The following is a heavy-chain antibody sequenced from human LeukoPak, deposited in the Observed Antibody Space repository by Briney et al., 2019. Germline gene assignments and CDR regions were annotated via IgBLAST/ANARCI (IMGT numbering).Heavy chain of an antibody. J-gene: IGHJ5*02. D-gene: IGHD5/OR15-5a*01. V-gene: IGHV1-69-2*01. CDR3: ATVQWCGILCQAGWFDP. CDR1: GYTFTDYY. CDR2: FDPEDGET. Sequence: ASVKISCKVSGYTFTDYYMHWVQQAPGKGLEWMGLFDPEDGETIYAEKFQGRVTINAYTSTDTAYMELSSLRSEDTAVYYCATVQWCGILCQAGWFDPWGQGTLVTVSS.